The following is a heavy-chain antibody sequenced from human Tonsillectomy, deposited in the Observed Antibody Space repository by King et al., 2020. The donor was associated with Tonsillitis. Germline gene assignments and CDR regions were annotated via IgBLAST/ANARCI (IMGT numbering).Heavy chain of an antibody. CDR1: GFTFSNYD. CDR2: ISYDGSKQ. Sequence: VQLVESGGGVVQPGRSLRLSCAASGFTFSNYDMHWVRQAPGKGLEWVAVISYDGSKQYYSDSGKDRFTISRDNSKNTLSLQMNSLRDEDAAVYHCVKARGYRDGEDFFFDFWGQGTLVTVSS. V-gene: IGHV3-30*18. D-gene: IGHD5-24*01. J-gene: IGHJ4*02. CDR3: VKARGYRDGEDFFFDF.